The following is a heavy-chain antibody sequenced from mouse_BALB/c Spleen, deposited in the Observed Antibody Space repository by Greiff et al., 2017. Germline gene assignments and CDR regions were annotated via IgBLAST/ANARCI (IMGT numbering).Heavy chain of an antibody. D-gene: IGHD1-1*01. Sequence: EVQRVESGGGLVKPGGSLKLSCAASGFTFSSYAMSWVRQTPEKRLEWVATISSGGSYTYYPDSVKGRFTISRDNAKNTLYLQMSSLRSEDTAMYYCARIDGSSRPAWFAYWGQGTLVTVSA. CDR1: GFTFSSYA. J-gene: IGHJ3*01. CDR3: ARIDGSSRPAWFAY. CDR2: ISSGGSYT. V-gene: IGHV5-9-3*01.